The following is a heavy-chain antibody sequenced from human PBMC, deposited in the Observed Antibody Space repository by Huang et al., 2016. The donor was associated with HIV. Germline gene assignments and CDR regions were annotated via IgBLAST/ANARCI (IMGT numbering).Heavy chain of an antibody. CDR1: GFTLDDYG. D-gene: IGHD3-3*01. Sequence: EVILVESGGGVVRPGGSLRLSCAISGFTLDDYGMSWVRQGPGKGLEWVFGMHWKGASASYADSVKRRFTVSKDNANNSLFLQMNSLRAEDTALYYCARGYNFWSGYYTDKYYMDVWGKGTTVVVSS. CDR3: ARGYNFWSGYYTDKYYMDV. V-gene: IGHV3-20*04. J-gene: IGHJ6*03. CDR2: MHWKGASA.